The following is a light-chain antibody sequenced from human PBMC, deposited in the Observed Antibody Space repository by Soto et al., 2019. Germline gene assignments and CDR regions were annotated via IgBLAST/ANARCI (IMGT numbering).Light chain of an antibody. CDR3: QQRRNWQLT. CDR1: QSVSSY. V-gene: IGKV3-11*01. CDR2: DAS. Sequence: EIVLTQSPATLSLSPGERATLSCRASQSVSSYLAWYQQKPGQAPRLLIYDASNRATGIPARFSGSGSGTDCTLAIGILEREDVAVYYCQQRRNWQLTFGGGTKVDIK. J-gene: IGKJ4*01.